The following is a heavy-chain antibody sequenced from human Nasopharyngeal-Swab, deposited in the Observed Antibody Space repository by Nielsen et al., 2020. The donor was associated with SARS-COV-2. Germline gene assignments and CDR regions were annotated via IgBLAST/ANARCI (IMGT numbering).Heavy chain of an antibody. CDR1: GFTFSSYW. D-gene: IGHD3-10*01. CDR3: ARDVYGSGSQAPDYYYYMDV. J-gene: IGHJ6*03. CDR2: IKQDGSEK. V-gene: IGHV3-7*01. Sequence: GGSLRLSCAASGFTFSSYWMSWVRQAPGKGLEWVANIKQDGSEKYYVDSVKGRFTISRDNAKNSLYLQMNSLRAEDTAVYYCARDVYGSGSQAPDYYYYMDVWGKGTTVTVSS.